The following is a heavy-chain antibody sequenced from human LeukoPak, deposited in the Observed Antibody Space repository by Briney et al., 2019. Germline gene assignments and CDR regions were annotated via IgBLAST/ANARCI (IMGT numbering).Heavy chain of an antibody. D-gene: IGHD1-26*01. J-gene: IGHJ4*02. CDR1: GFTFSSYA. Sequence: GGSLRLSCAASGFTFSSYAMRWVRQAPGKGLEWVSAISGSGGSTYYADSVKGRFTISRDNSKNTLYLQMNSLRAEDTAVYYCAKDASVGGATRSDYWGQGTLVTVSS. CDR3: AKDASVGGATRSDY. CDR2: ISGSGGST. V-gene: IGHV3-23*01.